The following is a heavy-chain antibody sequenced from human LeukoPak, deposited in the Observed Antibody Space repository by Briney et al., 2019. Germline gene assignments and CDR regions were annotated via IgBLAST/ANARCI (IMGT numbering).Heavy chain of an antibody. V-gene: IGHV4-39*01. CDR1: GGSISSSSYY. CDR2: IYYSGST. J-gene: IGHJ4*02. Sequence: SETLSLTRTVSGGSISSSSYYWGWIRQPPGKGLEWIGSIYYSGSTYYNPSLKSRVTISVDTSKNQFSLKLSSVTAADTAVYYCARQFGGYYDPSFDYWGQGTLVTVSS. D-gene: IGHD3-22*01. CDR3: ARQFGGYYDPSFDY.